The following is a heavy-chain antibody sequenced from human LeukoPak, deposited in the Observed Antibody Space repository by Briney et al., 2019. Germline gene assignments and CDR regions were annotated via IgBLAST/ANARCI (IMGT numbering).Heavy chain of an antibody. D-gene: IGHD2-15*01. CDR1: GFTFSNAW. CDR2: IKSKTDGGTT. CDR3: TTDPDLLGYCSGGSCPDAFDI. Sequence: GGSLRLSCAASGFTFSNAWMSWVRQAPGKGLEWVGRIKSKTDGGTTDYAAPVKGRFTISRDDSKNTLYLQMNSLKTEDTAVYYCTTDPDLLGYCSGGSCPDAFDIWGQGTMVTVSS. J-gene: IGHJ3*02. V-gene: IGHV3-15*01.